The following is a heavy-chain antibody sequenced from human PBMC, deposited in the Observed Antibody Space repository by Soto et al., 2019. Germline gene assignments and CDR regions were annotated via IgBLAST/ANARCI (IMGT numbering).Heavy chain of an antibody. J-gene: IGHJ3*02. Sequence: QVPLVQSGAEVKKPGASVKVSCKASGYTFTSYAMHWVRQAPGQRLEWMGWINAGNGNTKYSQKFQGRVTITRDTSASTAYMELSSLRSEDTAVYYCARVPRGGYDWGAFDIWGQGTMVTVSS. CDR2: INAGNGNT. CDR3: ARVPRGGYDWGAFDI. CDR1: GYTFTSYA. D-gene: IGHD5-12*01. V-gene: IGHV1-3*01.